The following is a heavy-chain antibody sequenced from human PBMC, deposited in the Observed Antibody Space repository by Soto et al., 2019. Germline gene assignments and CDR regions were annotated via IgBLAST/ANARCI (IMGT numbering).Heavy chain of an antibody. J-gene: IGHJ4*02. CDR3: AGCLTVTSPFDY. V-gene: IGHV1-69*02. D-gene: IGHD4-17*01. Sequence: QVQLVQSGAEVKKPGSSVKVSCKASGGTFSSYTISWVRQAPGQGLEWVGRIIPILGIANYAQKFQGRVTITADKSTSTAYMELSSLRSEDTAVYYCAGCLTVTSPFDYWGQGTLVTVSS. CDR1: GGTFSSYT. CDR2: IIPILGIA.